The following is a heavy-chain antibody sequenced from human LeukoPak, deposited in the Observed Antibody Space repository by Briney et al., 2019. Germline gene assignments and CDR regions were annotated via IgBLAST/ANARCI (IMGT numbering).Heavy chain of an antibody. CDR3: ARDLKGDWGTFDY. CDR2: ISAYNGNT. V-gene: IGHV1-18*04. CDR1: GYTFTGYY. D-gene: IGHD2-21*01. Sequence: ASVKVSCKASGYTFTGYYMHWVRQAPGQGLEWMGWISAYNGNTNYAQKLQGRVTMTTDTSTSTAYMELRSLRSDDTAVYYCARDLKGDWGTFDYWGQGTLVTVSS. J-gene: IGHJ4*02.